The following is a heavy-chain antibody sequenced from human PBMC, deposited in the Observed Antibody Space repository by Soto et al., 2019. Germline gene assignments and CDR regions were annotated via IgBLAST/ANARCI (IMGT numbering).Heavy chain of an antibody. CDR2: IGGNGADT. J-gene: IGHJ4*02. Sequence: GGSLRLSCAASGFIFSNYAMSWVRQAPGKGLEWVSAIGGNGADTYYADSVKGRFTISRDNSKNTLYLQMNSLRAEDTAVYFCSIPSGLTVTGPDYWGQGTLVTVSS. V-gene: IGHV3-23*01. CDR3: SIPSGLTVTGPDY. D-gene: IGHD6-19*01. CDR1: GFIFSNYA.